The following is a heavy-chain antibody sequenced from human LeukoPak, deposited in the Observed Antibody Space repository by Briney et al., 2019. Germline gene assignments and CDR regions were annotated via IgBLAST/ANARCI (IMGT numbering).Heavy chain of an antibody. Sequence: GASVKVSCKASGYTFTSYTIHWVRQAPGQRLEWMGWINAGNGNTKYSQEFQDRVTITRDTSASTAYMELSSLRSEDMAVYYCARDRSGSSSEFDYWGQGTLVTVSS. D-gene: IGHD6-6*01. J-gene: IGHJ4*02. V-gene: IGHV1-3*03. CDR2: INAGNGNT. CDR1: GYTFTSYT. CDR3: ARDRSGSSSEFDY.